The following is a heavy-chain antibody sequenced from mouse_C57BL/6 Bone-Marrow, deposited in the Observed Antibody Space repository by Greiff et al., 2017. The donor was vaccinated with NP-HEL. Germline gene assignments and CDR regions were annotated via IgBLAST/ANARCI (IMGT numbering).Heavy chain of an antibody. CDR3: ETAVEDY. V-gene: IGHV1-81*01. CDR1: GYTFTGYG. Sequence: QVHVKQSGAELARPGASVKLSCKASGYTFTGYGISWVKQSTGQGLEWIGDIYPRSGNTTYNEKFKGKATLTADKSSSTAYMELRRLTSEDSAVYFCETAVEDYWGQGTTLTVSS. CDR2: IYPRSGNT. J-gene: IGHJ2*01. D-gene: IGHD1-1*01.